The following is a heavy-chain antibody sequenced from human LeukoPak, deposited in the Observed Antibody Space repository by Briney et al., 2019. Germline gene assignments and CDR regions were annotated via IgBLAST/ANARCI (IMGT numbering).Heavy chain of an antibody. CDR3: ARDPFPYDFWSGYLHY. D-gene: IGHD3-3*01. J-gene: IGHJ4*02. CDR1: GFTFSDYY. Sequence: PGGSLRLSCAASGFTFSDYYMSWIRQAPGKGLEWVSYISSSGSTIYYADSVKGRFTISRDNAKNSLYLQMNSLRAEDTAVYYCARDPFPYDFWSGYLHYWGQGTLVTVSS. CDR2: ISSSGSTI. V-gene: IGHV3-11*01.